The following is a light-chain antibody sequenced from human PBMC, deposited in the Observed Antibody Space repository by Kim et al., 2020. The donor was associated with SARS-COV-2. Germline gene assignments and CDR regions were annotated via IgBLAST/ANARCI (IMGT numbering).Light chain of an antibody. J-gene: IGKJ1*01. CDR2: DAS. V-gene: IGKV1-5*01. Sequence: DIHMTQSPSTLSASVGDRVTITCRASQTIITWLAWFQQKPGKAPKLLIYDASTLQSGVPSRFSASGSGTEFTLTINSLQPDDFATYYCKQYHSYSGTFGQGTKVDIK. CDR3: KQYHSYSGT. CDR1: QTIITW.